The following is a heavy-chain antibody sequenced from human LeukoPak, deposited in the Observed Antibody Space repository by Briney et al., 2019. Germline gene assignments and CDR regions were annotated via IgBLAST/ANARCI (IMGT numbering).Heavy chain of an antibody. CDR1: GYTFTGYY. Sequence: ASVKVSCKASGYTFTGYYMHWVRQAPGQGLEWMGWINPNSGGTNYAQKFQGRVTMTGDTSISTAYMELSRLRSDDTAVYYCARVGFSSSSPDYWGQGTLVTVSS. D-gene: IGHD6-13*01. CDR3: ARVGFSSSSPDY. CDR2: INPNSGGT. V-gene: IGHV1-2*02. J-gene: IGHJ4*02.